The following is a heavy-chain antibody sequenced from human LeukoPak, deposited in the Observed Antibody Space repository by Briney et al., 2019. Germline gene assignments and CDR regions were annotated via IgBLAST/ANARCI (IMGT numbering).Heavy chain of an antibody. CDR3: ARRDYYGSGSPDY. CDR1: GFTLDDYD. J-gene: IGHJ4*02. D-gene: IGHD3-10*01. CDR2: INWNGGST. V-gene: IGHV3-20*04. Sequence: GGSLRLSCAPSGFTLDDYDMSWVRQAPGKGREWVCGINWNGGSTGYADSVKGRFTISRDKAKISLYLQMNSLRAEDTALYYCARRDYYGSGSPDYWGQGTLVTVSS.